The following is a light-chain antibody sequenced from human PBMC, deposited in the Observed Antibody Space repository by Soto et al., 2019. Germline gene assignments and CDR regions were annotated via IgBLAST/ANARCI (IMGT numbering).Light chain of an antibody. V-gene: IGLV1-40*01. CDR2: GNI. CDR3: QSYDSSLSGSWV. CDR1: SSNIGAGYD. Sequence: QSVLTQPPSVSGAPGQRVIISCTGSSSNIGAGYDVHWYQQLPGTAPKLLIYGNINRLSGVPDRFSGSKSGTSASLAITGLQTEDEADYYCQSYDSSLSGSWVFGGGTKLTVL. J-gene: IGLJ3*02.